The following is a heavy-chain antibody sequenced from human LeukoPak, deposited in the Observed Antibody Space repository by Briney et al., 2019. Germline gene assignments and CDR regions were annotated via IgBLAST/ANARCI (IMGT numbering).Heavy chain of an antibody. D-gene: IGHD3-9*01. CDR2: IYYSGST. J-gene: IGHJ4*02. V-gene: IGHV4-31*03. CDR1: GGSISSGGYY. CDR3: ARIYYDILTGYIPFDY. Sequence: SETLSLTCTVSGGSISSGGYYWSWIRQHPGKGLEWIGYIYYSGSTYYNPSLKSRVTISVDTSKNQFSLKLSSVTAADTAVYYCARIYYDILTGYIPFDYWGQGTLVTVSS.